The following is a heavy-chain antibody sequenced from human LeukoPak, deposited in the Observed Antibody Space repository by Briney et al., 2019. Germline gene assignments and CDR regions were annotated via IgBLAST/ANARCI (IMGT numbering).Heavy chain of an antibody. J-gene: IGHJ6*03. CDR2: IIPIFGTA. V-gene: IGHV1-69*13. CDR3: AGVPYDILTGRHYYYYMDV. D-gene: IGHD3-9*01. Sequence: GASVKVSCTASGGTFSSYAISWVRQAPGQGLEWMGGIIPIFGTANYAQKFQGRVTITADESTSTAYMELSSLRSEDTAVYYCAGVPYDILTGRHYYYYMDVWGKGTTVTISS. CDR1: GGTFSSYA.